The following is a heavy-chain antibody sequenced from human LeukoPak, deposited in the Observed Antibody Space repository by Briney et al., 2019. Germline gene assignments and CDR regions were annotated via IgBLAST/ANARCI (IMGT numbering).Heavy chain of an antibody. D-gene: IGHD6-13*01. V-gene: IGHV6-1*01. CDR2: TYYRSKWFN. CDR3: AREWGIAADGSFGL. CDR1: GDSVSSNSAA. J-gene: IGHJ2*01. Sequence: SQTLSLTCAISGDSVSSNSAAWNWIRQSPSRGLEGLGRTYYRSKWFNDYAISLKSRITINPNTPKNQLSLQLNSVTPEDAAVYYCAREWGIAADGSFGLWGRGTLVTVSS.